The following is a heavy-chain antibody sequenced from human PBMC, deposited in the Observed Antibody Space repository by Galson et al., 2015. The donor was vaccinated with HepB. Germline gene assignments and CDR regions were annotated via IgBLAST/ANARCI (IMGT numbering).Heavy chain of an antibody. V-gene: IGHV3-33*01. D-gene: IGHD2-15*01. Sequence: SLRLSCAASGFNFSSYGMHWVRQAPGKGLEWVAVIWYDGSDKYYADSVKGRFTISRDKSKNTLYVQMNSLRAEDTAVYYCARVKGYCSGGSCYSSYYYGLDVWGQGTSVIVSS. CDR2: IWYDGSDK. CDR3: ARVKGYCSGGSCYSSYYYGLDV. J-gene: IGHJ6*02. CDR1: GFNFSSYG.